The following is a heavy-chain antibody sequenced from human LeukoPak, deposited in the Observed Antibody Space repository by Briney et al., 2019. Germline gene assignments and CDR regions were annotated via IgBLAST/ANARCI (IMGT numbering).Heavy chain of an antibody. D-gene: IGHD6-13*01. Sequence: PSETLSLTCTVSGGSISSYYWSWIRQPPGKGLEWIGYIYYSGSTNYNPSLKGRVTISVDTSKNQFSLKLSSVTAADTAVYYCARISSSNWYNERGAFDVWGQGTMVTVSS. CDR3: ARISSSNWYNERGAFDV. V-gene: IGHV4-59*01. CDR1: GGSISSYY. J-gene: IGHJ3*01. CDR2: IYYSGST.